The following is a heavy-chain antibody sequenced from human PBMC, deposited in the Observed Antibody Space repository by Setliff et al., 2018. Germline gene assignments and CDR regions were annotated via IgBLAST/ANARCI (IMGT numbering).Heavy chain of an antibody. CDR3: ARGSYYYGSGSYYSV. CDR1: GGTFSSYA. J-gene: IGHJ4*02. V-gene: IGHV1-69*10. D-gene: IGHD3-10*01. CDR2: ITPILGIA. Sequence: SVKVSCKAAGGTFSSYAISWVRQAPGQGLEWMGGITPILGIANYAQKFQGRVTITADKSTSTAYMELSSLRSEDTAVYYCARGSYYYGSGSYYSVWGQGTLVTVSS.